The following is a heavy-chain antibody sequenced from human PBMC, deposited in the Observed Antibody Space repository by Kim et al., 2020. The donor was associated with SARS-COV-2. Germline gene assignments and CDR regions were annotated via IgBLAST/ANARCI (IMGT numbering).Heavy chain of an antibody. CDR2: IYPGDSDT. Sequence: GESLKISCKGSGYSFTSYWIGWVRQMPGKGLEWMGIIYPGDSDTRYSPSFQGQVTISADKSISTAYLQWSSLKASDTAMYYCARPTPMYYYGSGSYSTVAFDIWGQGTMVTVSS. CDR1: GYSFTSYW. V-gene: IGHV5-51*01. CDR3: ARPTPMYYYGSGSYSTVAFDI. D-gene: IGHD3-10*01. J-gene: IGHJ3*02.